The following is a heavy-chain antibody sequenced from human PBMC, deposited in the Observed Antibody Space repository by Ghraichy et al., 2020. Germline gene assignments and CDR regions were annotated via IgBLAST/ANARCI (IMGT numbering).Heavy chain of an antibody. Sequence: SETLSLTCTVTGGSVSSSNYYWSCIRQPPGKGLEWIGYIYYSGRTKYKPSLESRVTISLDTSKNQFSLKLTSVTAADTAIYYCARDRMRRVTESFDSWGQGTLVTVSS. J-gene: IGHJ4*02. CDR2: IYYSGRT. CDR3: ARDRMRRVTESFDS. CDR1: GGSVSSSNYY. V-gene: IGHV4-61*01. D-gene: IGHD2-21*02.